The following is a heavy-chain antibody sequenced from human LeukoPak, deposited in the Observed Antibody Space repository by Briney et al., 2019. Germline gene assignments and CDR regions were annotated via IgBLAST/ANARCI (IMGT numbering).Heavy chain of an antibody. CDR1: GGTFSSYA. CDR2: IIPIFGTA. V-gene: IGHV1-69*13. D-gene: IGHD2-8*02. CDR3: ARVLAQGYNWFDP. Sequence: SVKVSCKASGGTFSSYAISWVRQAPGQGLEWMGGIIPIFGTANYAQKFQGRVTITGDESTSTAYMELSSLRSEDTAVYYCARVLAQGYNWFDPWGQGTLVTVSS. J-gene: IGHJ5*02.